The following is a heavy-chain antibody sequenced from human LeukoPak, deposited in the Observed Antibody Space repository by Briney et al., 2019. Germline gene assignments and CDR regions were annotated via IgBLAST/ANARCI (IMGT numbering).Heavy chain of an antibody. Sequence: SQTLSLNCTVSGGSISSGSYYWSWIRQPAGKELEWIGHIYTSGSTNYNPSLKSRVTISVDTSKNQFSLKLSSVTAADTAVYYCASGSSSSGGEGYWGLGTLVTVSS. CDR3: ASGSSSSGGEGY. CDR2: IYTSGST. CDR1: GGSISSGSYY. J-gene: IGHJ4*02. V-gene: IGHV4-61*09. D-gene: IGHD6-6*01.